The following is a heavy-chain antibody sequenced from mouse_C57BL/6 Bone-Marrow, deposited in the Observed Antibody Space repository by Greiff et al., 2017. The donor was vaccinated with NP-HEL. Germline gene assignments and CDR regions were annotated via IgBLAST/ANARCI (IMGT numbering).Heavy chain of an antibody. J-gene: IGHJ1*03. D-gene: IGHD1-1*01. Sequence: QVQLQQSGAELMKPGASVKLSCKATGYTFTGYWIEWVKQRPGHGLEWIGEILPGSGSTNYNEKFKGKATFTADTSSNTAYMQLRSLTTEDSAISYCARYYGIISYCYFDVSGTGTTVTVSS. V-gene: IGHV1-9*01. CDR2: ILPGSGST. CDR3: ARYYGIISYCYFDV. CDR1: GYTFTGYW.